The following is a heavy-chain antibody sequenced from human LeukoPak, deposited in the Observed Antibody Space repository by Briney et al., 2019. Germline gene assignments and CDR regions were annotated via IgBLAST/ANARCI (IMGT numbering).Heavy chain of an antibody. V-gene: IGHV4-34*01. D-gene: IGHD3-22*01. CDR1: GGSFSGYY. Sequence: PSETLALTCAVYGGSFSGYYWSGIREPPGKGLEWIGEINHSGSTNYNPSLKSRVTISVDTSKNQFSLKLSSVTAADTAVYYCAREGNYYDSSGYYYGFDYWGQGTLVTVSS. CDR2: INHSGST. CDR3: AREGNYYDSSGYYYGFDY. J-gene: IGHJ4*02.